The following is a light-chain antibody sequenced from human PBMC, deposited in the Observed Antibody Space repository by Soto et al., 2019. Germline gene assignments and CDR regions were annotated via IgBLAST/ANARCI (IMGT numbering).Light chain of an antibody. CDR2: EVS. Sequence: QSVLTQPRSVSGSPGQSVTISCTGAISDVGGYNYVSWYQQHPGKDPKLMIYEVSKRPSGVPDRFSGSKSGNTASLTVSGLQSEDEADYYCSSFTGNGKSWVFGGGTKLTVL. J-gene: IGLJ3*02. CDR1: ISDVGGYNY. V-gene: IGLV2-11*01. CDR3: SSFTGNGKSWV.